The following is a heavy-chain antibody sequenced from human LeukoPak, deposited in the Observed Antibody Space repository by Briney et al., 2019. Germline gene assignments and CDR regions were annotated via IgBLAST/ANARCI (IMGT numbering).Heavy chain of an antibody. CDR3: ARGGDILTGYRSGYYYYGMDV. J-gene: IGHJ6*02. Sequence: ASVKVSCKASGYTFTGYYMHWVRQAPGQGLEWMGWINTNSGGTNYAQKFQGRVTMTRDTSISTAYMELSRLRSDDTAVYYCARGGDILTGYRSGYYYYGMDVWGQGTTVTVSS. D-gene: IGHD3-9*01. CDR1: GYTFTGYY. V-gene: IGHV1-2*02. CDR2: INTNSGGT.